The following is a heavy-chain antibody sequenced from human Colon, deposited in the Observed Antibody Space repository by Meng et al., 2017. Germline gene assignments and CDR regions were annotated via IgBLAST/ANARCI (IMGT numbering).Heavy chain of an antibody. J-gene: IGHJ4*01. CDR3: ARGWNYGDY. D-gene: IGHD1-7*01. V-gene: IGHV3-30*01. CDR2: MSSDGTKR. CDR1: GFTVSDYD. Sequence: GESLKITCVVSGFTVSDYDMHWVRQAPGKGLEWVAVMSSDGTKRFYADSVKGRFTISRDNAKNTLDLQINSLRAEDTAVYYCARGWNYGDYWGHGTQVTVSS.